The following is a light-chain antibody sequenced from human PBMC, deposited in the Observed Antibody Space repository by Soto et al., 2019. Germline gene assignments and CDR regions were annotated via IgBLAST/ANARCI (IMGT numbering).Light chain of an antibody. V-gene: IGKV3-20*01. CDR1: QSINSRS. CDR2: DAS. J-gene: IGKJ2*01. Sequence: DIVLTQSPGTLSLSPGERATLSCGASQSINSRSLAWYQQKPGQAPRLLIYDASSRATGIPDRFSANGSGTDFTLTISSLEPEDFAVYYCQQYVASPYTFGQGTKVEIK. CDR3: QQYVASPYT.